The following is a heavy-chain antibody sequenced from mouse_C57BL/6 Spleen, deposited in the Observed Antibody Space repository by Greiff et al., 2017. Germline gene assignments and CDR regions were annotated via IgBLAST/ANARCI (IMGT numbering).Heavy chain of an antibody. D-gene: IGHD2-3*01. CDR3: ARHGGGYYPYWYFDV. CDR1: GFTFSSYG. V-gene: IGHV5-6*01. CDR2: ISSGGSYT. Sequence: EVQRVESGGDLVKPGGSLKLSCAASGFTFSSYGMSWVRQTPDKRLEWVATISSGGSYTYYPDSVKGRFTISRDNAKNTLYLQMSSLKSEDTAMYYCARHGGGYYPYWYFDVWGTGTTVTVSS. J-gene: IGHJ1*03.